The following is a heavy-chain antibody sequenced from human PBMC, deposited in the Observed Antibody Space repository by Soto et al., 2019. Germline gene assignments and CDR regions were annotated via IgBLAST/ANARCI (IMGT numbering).Heavy chain of an antibody. CDR2: ISYDGSNK. CDR3: ASQSSSWYLNCDY. J-gene: IGHJ4*02. V-gene: IGHV3-30*03. D-gene: IGHD6-13*01. CDR1: GFTFSSYG. Sequence: GGSLRLSCAASGFTFSSYGMHWVRQAPGKGLEWVAVISYDGSNKYYADSVKGRFTISRDNSKNTLYLQMNSLRAEDTAVYYCASQSSSWYLNCDYWGQGTLVTVSS.